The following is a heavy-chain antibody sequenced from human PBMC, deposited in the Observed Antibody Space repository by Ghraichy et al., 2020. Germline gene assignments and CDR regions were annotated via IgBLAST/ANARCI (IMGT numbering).Heavy chain of an antibody. Sequence: GGSLRLSCAASGFTFTDYYMSWIRQAPGKGLEWVSYISSSGSTIYYADSVKGRFTISRDNAKNSLYLQMNSLRAEDPAVYYCARAVYFYYMDVWGKGTTVTVSS. D-gene: IGHD4-11*01. CDR2: ISSSGSTI. CDR3: ARAVYFYYMDV. CDR1: GFTFTDYY. J-gene: IGHJ6*03. V-gene: IGHV3-11*01.